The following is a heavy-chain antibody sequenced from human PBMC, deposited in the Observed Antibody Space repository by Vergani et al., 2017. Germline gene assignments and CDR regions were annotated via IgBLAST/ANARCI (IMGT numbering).Heavy chain of an antibody. CDR1: GYFISSGYY. J-gene: IGHJ4*02. CDR3: ARVRYDSGSSYGSEALNTFDY. V-gene: IGHV4-38-2*01. CDR2: IAQSEAI. D-gene: IGHD5-18*01. Sequence: QVQLQESGPGLVKTTETLSLTCAVSGYFISSGYYWAWIRQSPGQGLDWIGSIAQSEAIYYKPSLKTRVTISVDTSKNQFFLKLSTVTDADTAVYYCARVRYDSGSSYGSEALNTFDYWGQGTLVTVSS.